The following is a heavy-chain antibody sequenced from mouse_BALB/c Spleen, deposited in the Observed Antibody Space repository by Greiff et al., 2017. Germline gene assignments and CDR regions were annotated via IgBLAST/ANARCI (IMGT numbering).Heavy chain of an antibody. D-gene: IGHD2-1*01. CDR2: IWGDGST. CDR1: GFSLTGYG. Sequence: QVQLKESGPGLVAPSQSLSITCTVSGFSLTGYGVNWVRQPPGKGLEWLGMIWGDGSTDYNSALKSRLSISKDNSKSQVFLKMNSLQTDDTARYYCARAGVYGNYAWFAYWGQGTLVTVSA. CDR3: ARAGVYGNYAWFAY. V-gene: IGHV2-6-7*01. J-gene: IGHJ3*01.